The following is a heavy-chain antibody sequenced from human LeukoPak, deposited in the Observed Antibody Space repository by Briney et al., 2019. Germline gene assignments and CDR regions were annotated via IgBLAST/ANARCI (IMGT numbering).Heavy chain of an antibody. V-gene: IGHV1-69*06. CDR1: GGTFSRYT. CDR3: TTHGSGTYGSFDY. J-gene: IGHJ4*02. Sequence: SVKVSCKASGGTFSRYTISWVRQAPGQGLEWMGGIIPLFGTANYAQKFQGRVTITADKSTTTPYMELSTLRSEDTAVYYCTTHGSGTYGSFDYWGPGTPVTVSS. CDR2: IIPLFGTA. D-gene: IGHD3-10*01.